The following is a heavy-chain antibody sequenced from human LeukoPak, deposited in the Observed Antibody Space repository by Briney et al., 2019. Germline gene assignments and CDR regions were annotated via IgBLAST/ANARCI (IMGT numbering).Heavy chain of an antibody. CDR1: GYSISSGYY. D-gene: IGHD5-12*01. V-gene: IGHV4-38-2*02. CDR2: IYHSGST. CDR3: ARDRGWLLIGTFDY. J-gene: IGHJ4*02. Sequence: SETLSLTCTVSGYSISSGYYWGWIRQPPGKGLEWIGSIYHSGSTCYNPSLKSRVTISVDTSKNQFSLKLSSVTAADTAVYYCARDRGWLLIGTFDYWGQGALVTVSS.